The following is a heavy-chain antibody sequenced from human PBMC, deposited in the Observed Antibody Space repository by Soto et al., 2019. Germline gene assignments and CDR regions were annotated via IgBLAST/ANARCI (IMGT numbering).Heavy chain of an antibody. Sequence: SQTLSLTCAISGDSVSSNSAAWNWIRQSPSRGLEWLGRTYYRSRWYNDYAVSVKGRIAISPDTSGNQFSLHLNSVTPEDTAVYYCARDLSGRYDYWGQGTLVTVSS. CDR1: GDSVSSNSAA. CDR3: ARDLSGRYDY. D-gene: IGHD1-26*01. CDR2: TYYRSRWYN. J-gene: IGHJ4*02. V-gene: IGHV6-1*01.